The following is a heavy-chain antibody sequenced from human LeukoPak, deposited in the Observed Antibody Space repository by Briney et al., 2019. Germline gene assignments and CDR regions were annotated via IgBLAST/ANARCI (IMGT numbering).Heavy chain of an antibody. CDR2: IIPIFGSS. CDR3: ARVTHTELSTWFDP. Sequence: SVKVSCKASGYTFTSYAINWVRQAPGQGLEWMGGIIPIFGSSNYAQKFQGRVTITADESTTTAYMELSSLRSEDTAVYYCARVTHTELSTWFDPWGQGTLVTVSS. D-gene: IGHD5-18*01. J-gene: IGHJ5*02. CDR1: GYTFTSYA. V-gene: IGHV1-69*13.